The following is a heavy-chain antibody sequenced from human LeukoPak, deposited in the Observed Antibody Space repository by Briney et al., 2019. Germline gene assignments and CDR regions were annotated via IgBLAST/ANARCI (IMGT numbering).Heavy chain of an antibody. V-gene: IGHV1-2*02. Sequence: ASVKVSCKASGYTFTGYYIHWVRQAPGQGLEWMGWINPNSGGTNSAQKFQGRVTITRDTSINTAYMELSRLRSDDTAVYYCARDRDYYDSSGYDEPDFDYWGQGTLVTVSS. J-gene: IGHJ4*02. CDR3: ARDRDYYDSSGYDEPDFDY. CDR1: GYTFTGYY. D-gene: IGHD3-22*01. CDR2: INPNSGGT.